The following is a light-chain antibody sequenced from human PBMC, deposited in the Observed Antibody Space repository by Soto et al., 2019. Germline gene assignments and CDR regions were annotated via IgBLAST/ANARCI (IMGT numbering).Light chain of an antibody. Sequence: EIVMTQSPATLSVSPGERATLSCRASQSVRSNLAWYQQKPGQAPRLLIYAASTRATGIPARFSGSGSGKDFPLTISSLQSEDVAVYYCQQYSDWYTFGQGSKLDIK. V-gene: IGKV3-15*01. CDR3: QQYSDWYT. CDR1: QSVRSN. J-gene: IGKJ2*01. CDR2: AAS.